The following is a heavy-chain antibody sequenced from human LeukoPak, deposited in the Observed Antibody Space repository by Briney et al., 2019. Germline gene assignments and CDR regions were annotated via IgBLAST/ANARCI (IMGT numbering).Heavy chain of an antibody. CDR1: GYTFSAYY. CDR3: STEDKYCRTSTCADF. J-gene: IGHJ4*02. CDR2: IDPKSGGI. D-gene: IGHD2-2*01. Sequence: ASVKVSCKAPGYTFSAYYMHWVRQAPGQGLEWMGWIDPKSGGINFAQKFQDRVTMTRDTSITTVYVELSRLTSDDTAVYYCSTEDKYCRTSTCADFWGQGTLVTVSS. V-gene: IGHV1-2*02.